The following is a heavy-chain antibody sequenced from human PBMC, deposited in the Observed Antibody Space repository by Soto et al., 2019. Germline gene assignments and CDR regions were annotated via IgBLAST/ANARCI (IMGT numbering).Heavy chain of an antibody. D-gene: IGHD1-26*01. J-gene: IGHJ4*02. Sequence: QVHLVQSGAEVKKPGASVTVSCKASGYTFTSYDITWVRQATGQGLECMGWMNPNSGSTGYAQKFQGRATMTTKTSINTAYMELSSLRSEDTAGDYCARGGTYMMLGVPDYRCKGSLVTVSS. CDR1: GYTFTSYD. CDR2: MNPNSGST. V-gene: IGHV1-8*01. CDR3: ARGGTYMMLGVPDY.